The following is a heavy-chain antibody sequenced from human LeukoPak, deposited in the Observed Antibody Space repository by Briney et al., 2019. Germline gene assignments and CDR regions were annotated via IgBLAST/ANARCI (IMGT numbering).Heavy chain of an antibody. Sequence: PGGSLRLSCAASGLSFSNYAMSWVRQAPAKGLEWVSGLSDSDGSTDCTTYYADSVRGRFTISRDNSKNTLYLQMSSLRAEDTAIYYCAKGLRGERLADFDYWGQGTLVTVSS. V-gene: IGHV3-23*01. CDR1: GLSFSNYA. J-gene: IGHJ4*02. D-gene: IGHD3-10*01. CDR2: LSDSDGSTDCTT. CDR3: AKGLRGERLADFDY.